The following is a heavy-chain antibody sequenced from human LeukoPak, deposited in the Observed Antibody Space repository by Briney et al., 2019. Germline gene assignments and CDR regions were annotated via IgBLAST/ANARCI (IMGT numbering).Heavy chain of an antibody. CDR1: GGSFSGYY. V-gene: IGHV4-34*01. CDR3: ARGRPPSTYYYYYYMDV. J-gene: IGHJ6*03. CDR2: INHSGST. D-gene: IGHD2-2*01. Sequence: SETLSLTCAVYGGSFSGYYWSWIRQPPGKGLEWIGEINHSGSTNYNPSLKSRVTISVGTSKNQFSLKLSSVTAADTAVYYCARGRPPSTYYYYYYMDVWGKGTTVTVSS.